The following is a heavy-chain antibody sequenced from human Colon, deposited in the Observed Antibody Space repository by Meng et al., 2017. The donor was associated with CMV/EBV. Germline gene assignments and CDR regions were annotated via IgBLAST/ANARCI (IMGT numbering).Heavy chain of an antibody. D-gene: IGHD1-14*01. CDR3: ASRRTPGGYYFDY. Sequence: AASGFTFSSYWMSWVRQAPGKGLEWVANIKQDGSEKYYVDSVKGRFTISRDNAKNSLYLQMNSLRAEDTAVYYCASRRTPGGYYFDYWGQGTLVTVSS. J-gene: IGHJ4*02. CDR2: IKQDGSEK. CDR1: GFTFSSYW. V-gene: IGHV3-7*01.